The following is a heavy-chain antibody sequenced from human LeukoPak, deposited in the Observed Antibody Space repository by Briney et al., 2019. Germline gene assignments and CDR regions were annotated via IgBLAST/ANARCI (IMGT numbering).Heavy chain of an antibody. V-gene: IGHV1-24*01. J-gene: IGHJ5*02. CDR2: FDPEDGET. CDR3: ATILQRGYSYGAFDP. CDR1: GYTLTELS. D-gene: IGHD5-18*01. Sequence: ASVKVSCKVSGYTLTELSMHWVRQAPGKGLEWMGGFDPEDGETIYAQKFQGRVTMTEDTSTDTAYMELSSLRSEDTAVYYCATILQRGYSYGAFDPWGQGTLVTVSS.